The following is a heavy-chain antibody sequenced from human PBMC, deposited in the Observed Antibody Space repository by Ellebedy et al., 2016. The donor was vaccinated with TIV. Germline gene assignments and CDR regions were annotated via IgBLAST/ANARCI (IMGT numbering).Heavy chain of an antibody. J-gene: IGHJ6*02. D-gene: IGHD6-19*01. V-gene: IGHV3-48*01. CDR3: ASERSSGWYSLTINYYVMDV. CDR1: GFTFSSYS. CDR2: ISSSSSTI. Sequence: PGGSLRLSCAASGFTFSSYSMNWVRQAPGKGLEWVSYISSSSSTIYYADSVKGRFTISRDNAKNSLYLQMNSLRAEDTDVYYCASERSSGWYSLTINYYVMDVWGQGTTVTVSS.